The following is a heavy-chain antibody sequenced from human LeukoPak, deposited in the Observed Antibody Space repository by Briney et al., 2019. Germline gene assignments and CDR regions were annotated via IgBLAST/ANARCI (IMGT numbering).Heavy chain of an antibody. Sequence: PSETLSLTCTVSGGSISSYYWSWIRQPPGKGLEWIGYIYYSGSTNYNPTLKSRVTISVDTSKNQFSLKLSSVNAADTAVYYCARGGSSGVDYWGQGTLVTVSS. CDR2: IYYSGST. V-gene: IGHV4-59*01. CDR1: GGSISSYY. D-gene: IGHD2-15*01. J-gene: IGHJ4*02. CDR3: ARGGSSGVDY.